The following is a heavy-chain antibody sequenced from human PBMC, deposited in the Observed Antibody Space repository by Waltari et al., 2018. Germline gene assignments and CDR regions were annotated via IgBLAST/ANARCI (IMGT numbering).Heavy chain of an antibody. D-gene: IGHD3-22*01. Sequence: HVQLQESGPGLVKSSETLSLTCTVSVDFHSADHWTWLRQAPGKGLEWIAYLRNTGGTKCTPSLESRVTVSAVTSKKQFSLGLTSVTAADTAVYYCARVPTRYYDSLGWGFFDQWGQGILVTVSS. CDR3: ARVPTRYYDSLGWGFFDQ. CDR1: VDFHSADH. V-gene: IGHV4-59*08. CDR2: LRNTGGT. J-gene: IGHJ4*02.